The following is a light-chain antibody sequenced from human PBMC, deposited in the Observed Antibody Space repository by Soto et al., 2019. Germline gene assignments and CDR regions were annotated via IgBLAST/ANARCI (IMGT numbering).Light chain of an antibody. CDR3: SSYTSRSTLGV. V-gene: IGLV2-14*03. CDR1: GSDVGGYNY. CDR2: EVN. J-gene: IGLJ1*01. Sequence: QSALTQPASVSGSPGQSITISCTGTGSDVGGYNYVSWYQQHPGKAPKRMIYEVNYRPSGVSNRFSGSKSGNTASLTISGLQAADEADYYCSSYTSRSTLGVFGTGTKLTVL.